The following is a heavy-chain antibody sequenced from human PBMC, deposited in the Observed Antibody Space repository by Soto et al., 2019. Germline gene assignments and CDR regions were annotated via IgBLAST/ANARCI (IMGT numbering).Heavy chain of an antibody. CDR3: AKDYGLLWFGGGGPFDY. CDR2: ISGGGGST. V-gene: IGHV3-23*01. J-gene: IGHJ4*02. D-gene: IGHD3-10*01. CDR1: GFTFSSYA. Sequence: GGSLRLSCAASGFTFSSYAMSWVRQAPGKGLEWVSAISGGGGSTYYADSVKGRFTISRDNSKNTLFLQMNSLRAEDTAMYYCAKDYGLLWFGGGGPFDYWGQGTLVTVSS.